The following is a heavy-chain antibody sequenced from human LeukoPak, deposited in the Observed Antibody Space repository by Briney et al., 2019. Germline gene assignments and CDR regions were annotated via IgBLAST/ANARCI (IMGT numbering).Heavy chain of an antibody. CDR3: ARPSGSYDYFDY. CDR2: VYYSGTT. CDR1: GDSIRSSSYY. V-gene: IGHV4-39*01. J-gene: IGHJ4*02. D-gene: IGHD3-16*01. Sequence: SETLSLTCTVSGDSIRSSSYYWGWIRQPPGKGLEWIGSVYYSGTTYYNPSLESRVTISVDTSKNQFSLKLNSVTAADTAVYFCARPSGSYDYFDYWGQGTLVTVSS.